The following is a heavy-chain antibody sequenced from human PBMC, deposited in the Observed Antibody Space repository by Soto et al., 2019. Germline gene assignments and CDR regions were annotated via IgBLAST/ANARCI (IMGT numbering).Heavy chain of an antibody. Sequence: SETLSLTCTVSGGSISSGDYYWSWIRQPPGKGLEWIGYINHSGSTNYNPSLKSRVTISVDTSKNQFSLKLSSVTAADTALYYCARVREPLTGGPWFDPWGQGTLVTVSS. CDR2: INHSGST. D-gene: IGHD1-26*01. CDR3: ARVREPLTGGPWFDP. CDR1: GGSISSGDYY. V-gene: IGHV4-30-4*01. J-gene: IGHJ5*02.